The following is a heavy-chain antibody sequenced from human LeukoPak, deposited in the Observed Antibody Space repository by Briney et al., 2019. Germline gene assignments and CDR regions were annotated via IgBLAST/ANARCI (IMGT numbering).Heavy chain of an antibody. CDR1: GFTFSSYA. CDR3: AKDVPPWEPADYFDY. J-gene: IGHJ4*02. CDR2: ISGSGGST. D-gene: IGHD1-26*01. Sequence: GGSLRLSCAASGFTFSSYAMSWVRQAPGKGLEWVSAISGSGGSTYYADSVQGRFTISRDNSKSTLYLQMNSLRDEDTAVYYCAKDVPPWEPADYFDYWGQGTLVAVS. V-gene: IGHV3-23*01.